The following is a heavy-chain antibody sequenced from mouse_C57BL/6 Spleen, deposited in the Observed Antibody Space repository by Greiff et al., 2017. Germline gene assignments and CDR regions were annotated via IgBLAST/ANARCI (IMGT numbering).Heavy chain of an antibody. CDR3: ARAPLYGSSYYWYFDV. CDR2: ISYDGSN. D-gene: IGHD1-1*01. J-gene: IGHJ1*03. Sequence: ESGPGLVKPSQSLSLTCSVTGYSITSGYYWNWIRQFPGNKLEWMGYISYDGSNNYNPSLKNRISITRDTSKNQFFLKLNSVTTEDTATYDCARAPLYGSSYYWYFDVWGTGTTVTVSS. CDR1: GYSITSGYY. V-gene: IGHV3-6*01.